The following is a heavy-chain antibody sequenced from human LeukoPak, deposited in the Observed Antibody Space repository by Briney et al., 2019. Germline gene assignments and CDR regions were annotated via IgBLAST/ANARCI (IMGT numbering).Heavy chain of an antibody. D-gene: IGHD4-17*01. CDR3: ARHDSGD. J-gene: IGHJ4*02. Sequence: SGGSLRLSCAASGFTLSKFWMTWVRQAPGKGLEGVATIKHDGSENYYVDSVKGRFTISRDNAKNSLYLQMNSLRAEDTGVYYSARHDSGDLGQGTLVTVSS. V-gene: IGHV3-7*04. CDR2: IKHDGSEN. CDR1: GFTLSKFW.